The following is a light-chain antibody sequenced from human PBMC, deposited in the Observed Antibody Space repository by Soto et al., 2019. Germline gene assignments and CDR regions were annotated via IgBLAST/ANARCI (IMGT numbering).Light chain of an antibody. CDR3: QHYDNLPYT. V-gene: IGKV1-33*01. CDR2: DAS. CDR1: QGINTY. Sequence: DIQMTQSPSSLSASVGDRVTITCQASQGINTYLNWYQQKPHKAPKLLISDASILKAGDPSRFSGSGSGTDFTLTITSLRPEDIATYYCQHYDNLPYTFCQGTKLEIK. J-gene: IGKJ2*01.